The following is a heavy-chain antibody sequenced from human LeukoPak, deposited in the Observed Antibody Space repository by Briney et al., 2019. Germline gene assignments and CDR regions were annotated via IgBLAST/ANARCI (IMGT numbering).Heavy chain of an antibody. J-gene: IGHJ4*02. V-gene: IGHV3-23*01. D-gene: IGHD1-26*01. CDR3: TKDGAYSGSYSDY. Sequence: GGSLRLSCVASGFTFSSYAITWVRQAPGKGLEWVSTISGSGGSTYYADSVRGRFTISRDNSKNTLYVQMNSLRVEDTAIYYCTKDGAYSGSYSDYWGQGTLVTVSS. CDR2: ISGSGGST. CDR1: GFTFSSYA.